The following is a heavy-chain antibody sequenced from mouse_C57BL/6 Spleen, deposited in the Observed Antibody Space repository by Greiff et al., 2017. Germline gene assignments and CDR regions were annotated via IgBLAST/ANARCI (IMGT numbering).Heavy chain of an antibody. CDR1: GYTFTSYD. D-gene: IGHD2-4*01. Sequence: VKLQESGPELVKPGASVKLSCKASGYTFTSYDINWVKQRPGQGLEWIGWIYPRDGSTKYNEKFKGKATLTVDTSSSTAYMELHSLTSEDSAVYFCARGYYDYDYAMDYWGQGTSVTVSS. CDR3: ARGYYDYDYAMDY. J-gene: IGHJ4*01. CDR2: IYPRDGST. V-gene: IGHV1-85*01.